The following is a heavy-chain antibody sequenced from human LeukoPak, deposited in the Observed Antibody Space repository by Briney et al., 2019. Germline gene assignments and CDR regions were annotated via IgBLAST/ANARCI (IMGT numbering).Heavy chain of an antibody. CDR1: GFTLSSYS. Sequence: GGSLRLSCAASGFTLSSYSMNWVRQAPGKGLEWVSSISISSFYIYYADSVKGRFTISRDNTKKLLYLQMNSLRAEDTAVYYCARDRNYHDSSGYYFDYWGQGSLVTVSS. CDR3: ARDRNYHDSSGYYFDY. V-gene: IGHV3-21*01. J-gene: IGHJ4*02. D-gene: IGHD3-22*01. CDR2: ISISSFYI.